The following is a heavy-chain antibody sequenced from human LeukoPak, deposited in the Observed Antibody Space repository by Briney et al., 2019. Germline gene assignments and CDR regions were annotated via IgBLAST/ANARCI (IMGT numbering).Heavy chain of an antibody. CDR2: IYSGGST. J-gene: IGHJ6*02. CDR1: GFTVSSNY. Sequence: GGSLRLSCAASGFTVSSNYMSWVRQAPGKGLEWVSVIYSGGSTYYADSVKGRFTISRDNSKNTLYLQMNSLRAEDTAVYYCARVKSGGQAGYGMDVWGQGTTVTVSS. V-gene: IGHV3-53*01. CDR3: ARVKSGGQAGYGMDV. D-gene: IGHD3-10*01.